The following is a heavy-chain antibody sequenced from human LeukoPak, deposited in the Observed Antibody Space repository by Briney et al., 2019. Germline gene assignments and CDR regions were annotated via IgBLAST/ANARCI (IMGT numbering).Heavy chain of an antibody. CDR1: GYTFTDFG. CDR3: ARAESMALYFLY. D-gene: IGHD1-14*01. CDR2: VSTYNGDT. Sequence: GASVKVSCKASGYTFTDFGFIWVRQAPGQGLEWMGWVSTYNGDTDDAKKFQDRVTMTTESSTQTTFMELRNLRSDDTAVYYCARAESMALYFLYWGQGTLVSVSS. V-gene: IGHV1-18*01. J-gene: IGHJ1*01.